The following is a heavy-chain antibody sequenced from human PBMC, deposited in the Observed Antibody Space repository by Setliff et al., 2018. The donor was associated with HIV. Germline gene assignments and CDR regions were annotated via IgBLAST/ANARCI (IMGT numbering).Heavy chain of an antibody. J-gene: IGHJ2*01. CDR1: GGSISSGGYF. D-gene: IGHD2-15*01. CDR3: ARESRVVEGSAYWYFDL. V-gene: IGHV4-31*02. Sequence: PSETLSLTCTVSGGSISSGGYFWSWIRQHPGKGLEWIGIIYYSGNTYYNPSLKSRVAMSVDTSKNQFSLKLNSVTAADTAMYYCARESRVVEGSAYWYFDLWARGTLVTVSS. CDR2: IYYSGNT.